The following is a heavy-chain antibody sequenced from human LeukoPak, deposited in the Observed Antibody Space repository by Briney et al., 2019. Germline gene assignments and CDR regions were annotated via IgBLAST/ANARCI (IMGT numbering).Heavy chain of an antibody. D-gene: IGHD1-20*01. V-gene: IGHV3-53*01. CDR1: GFVVSNNY. CDR2: ISSNGNT. J-gene: IGHJ4*02. CDR3: SRGITGNSSPFDS. Sequence: GGSLRLSCAASGFVVSNNYMNWVRQAPGKGLEWVSVISSNGNTYYLDSVKGRFTISRDNSKNPLYLQMNSLRADDTAVYYCSRGITGNSSPFDSWGQGTLVTVSS.